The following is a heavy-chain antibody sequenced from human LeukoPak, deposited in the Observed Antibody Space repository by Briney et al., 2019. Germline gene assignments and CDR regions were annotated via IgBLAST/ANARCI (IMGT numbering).Heavy chain of an antibody. J-gene: IGHJ1*01. D-gene: IGHD3-22*01. Sequence: INPXSGGTNYAQKFQGRVAMTRDTSISTAYMELSRLRSDDTAVYYCARSSLNYYDSSGYSEYFQHWGQGTLVTVSS. V-gene: IGHV1-2*02. CDR3: ARSSLNYYDSSGYSEYFQH. CDR2: INPXSGGT.